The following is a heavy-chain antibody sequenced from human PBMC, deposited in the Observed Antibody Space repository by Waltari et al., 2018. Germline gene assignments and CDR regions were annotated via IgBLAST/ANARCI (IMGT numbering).Heavy chain of an antibody. Sequence: QVQLVQSGAEVKKPGSSVKVSCKASGGTFSSYAISWVRQAPGQGLEWMGGIIPIFGTANYAQKLQGRVTMTTDTSTSTAYMELRSLRSDDTAVYYCAILLSPLISIPVWGKGTTVTVSS. J-gene: IGHJ6*04. CDR3: AILLSPLISIPV. D-gene: IGHD2-21*01. CDR2: IIPIFGTA. CDR1: GGTFSSYA. V-gene: IGHV1-69*05.